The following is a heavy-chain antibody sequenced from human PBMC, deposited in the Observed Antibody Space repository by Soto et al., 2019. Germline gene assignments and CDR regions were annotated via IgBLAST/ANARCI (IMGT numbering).Heavy chain of an antibody. CDR1: GYRFTNYW. V-gene: IGHV3-33*01. Sequence: PGESLKISCKGSGYRFTNYWIGWVRQAPGKGLEWVAIIWYDGSNKYYADSVKGRFTISRDNSKNTLYLQMNSLRAEDTAVYHCARSPYTTGYHYGMDVWGQGTTVTVSS. CDR2: IWYDGSNK. D-gene: IGHD3-9*01. CDR3: ARSPYTTGYHYGMDV. J-gene: IGHJ6*02.